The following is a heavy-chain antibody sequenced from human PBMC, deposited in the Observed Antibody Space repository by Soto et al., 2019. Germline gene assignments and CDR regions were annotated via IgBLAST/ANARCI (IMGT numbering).Heavy chain of an antibody. CDR3: ARDRRIAVAGKVDYYYYMDV. CDR1: GFTFSSYW. V-gene: IGHV3-7*01. D-gene: IGHD6-19*01. CDR2: IKQDGSEK. Sequence: PGGSLRLSCAASGFTFSSYWMSWVRQAPGKGLEWVANIKQDGSEKYYVDSVKGRFTISRDNAKNSLYLQMNSLRAEDTAVYYCARDRRIAVAGKVDYYYYMDVWGKGTTVTVSS. J-gene: IGHJ6*03.